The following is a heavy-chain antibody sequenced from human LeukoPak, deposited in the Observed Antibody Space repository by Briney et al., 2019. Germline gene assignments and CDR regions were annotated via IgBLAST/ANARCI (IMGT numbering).Heavy chain of an antibody. V-gene: IGHV3-53*01. CDR1: GLTVSSSS. Sequence: PGGSLRLSCAASGLTVSSSSLSWVRQAPGKGLEWVSFITSGGNTYYADSVRGRFTVSRDNSKNTLFLQMNSLRADDTAVYYCARASYSSWTFFEYWGQGTLVTVSS. D-gene: IGHD6-6*01. CDR3: ARASYSSWTFFEY. J-gene: IGHJ4*02. CDR2: ITSGGNT.